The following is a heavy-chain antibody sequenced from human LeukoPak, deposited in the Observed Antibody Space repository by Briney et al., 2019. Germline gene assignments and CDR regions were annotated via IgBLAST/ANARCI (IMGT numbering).Heavy chain of an antibody. CDR1: GYTFTGYY. CDR2: INPNSGGT. J-gene: IGHJ4*02. CDR3: ARGGLLWFGELWFDY. D-gene: IGHD3-10*01. V-gene: IGHV1-2*02. Sequence: ASVKVSCKASGYTFTGYYMHWVRQAPGQGLEWMGWINPNSGGTNYAQKFQGRVTMTRDTSISTAYMELSRLRSDDKAVYYCARGGLLWFGELWFDYWGQGTLVTVSS.